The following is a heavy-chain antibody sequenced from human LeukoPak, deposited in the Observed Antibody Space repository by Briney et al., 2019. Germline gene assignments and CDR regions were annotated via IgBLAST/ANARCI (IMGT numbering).Heavy chain of an antibody. Sequence: PGGSLRLSCAASGFTFSTYWMHWVRQAPGKGLMWVSRINTDGSNTNYADSVKGRFSISRDNAKNSLYRQMNSLRAEDTAVYYCVRECSSSSGRCFDYWGLGTLVTVSS. D-gene: IGHD6-6*01. V-gene: IGHV3-74*01. CDR2: INTDGSNT. CDR3: VRECSSSSGRCFDY. CDR1: GFTFSTYW. J-gene: IGHJ4*02.